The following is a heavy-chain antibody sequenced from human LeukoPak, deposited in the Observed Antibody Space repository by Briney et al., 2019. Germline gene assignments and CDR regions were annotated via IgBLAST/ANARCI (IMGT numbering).Heavy chain of an antibody. V-gene: IGHV3-21*01. CDR3: ARGSPSYGDYLIDY. Sequence: GGSLRLSCAASGFTFSSYSMNWVRQAPGKGLEWVSSISSSSSYIYYADSVKGRFTISRDNAKNPLYLQMNSLRAEDTAVYYCARGSPSYGDYLIDYWGQGTLVTASS. CDR2: ISSSSSYI. D-gene: IGHD4-17*01. CDR1: GFTFSSYS. J-gene: IGHJ4*02.